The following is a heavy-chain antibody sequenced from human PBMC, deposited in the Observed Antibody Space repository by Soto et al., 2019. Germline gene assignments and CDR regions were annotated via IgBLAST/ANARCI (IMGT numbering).Heavy chain of an antibody. J-gene: IGHJ4*02. D-gene: IGHD3-22*01. CDR2: ISYDGSNK. Sequence: QVQLVESGGGVVQPGRSLSLSCAASGFTFSSYAMHWVRQAPGKGLEWVAVISYDGSNKYYADSVKGRFTISRDNSKNTLYLQMNSLRAEDTAVYYCARGSQLYYYDSSGYYYWGQGTLVTVSS. CDR3: ARGSQLYYYDSSGYYY. CDR1: GFTFSSYA. V-gene: IGHV3-30-3*01.